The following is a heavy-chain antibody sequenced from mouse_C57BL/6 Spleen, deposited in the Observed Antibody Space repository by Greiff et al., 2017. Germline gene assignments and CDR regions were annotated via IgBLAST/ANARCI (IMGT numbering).Heavy chain of an antibody. CDR2: IDPSASYT. CDR1: GYTFTSYW. D-gene: IGHD2-1*01. CDR3: SRVNYAEAMDY. V-gene: IGHV1-50*01. J-gene: IGHJ4*01. Sequence: VQLQQSGAELVKPGASVKLSCKASGYTFTSYWMQWVKQRPGQGLEWIGEIDPSASYTNYNQKFKGKATLTVATSSSTAYMQLKSLTSEDSAVYYCSRVNYAEAMDYWGQGTSVTVSS.